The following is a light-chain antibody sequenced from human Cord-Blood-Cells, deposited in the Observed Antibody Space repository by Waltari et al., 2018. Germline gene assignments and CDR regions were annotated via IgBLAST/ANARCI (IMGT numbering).Light chain of an antibody. CDR1: SGINVGTHR. Sequence: QAVLTQPSSLSASPGASASLTCTFRSGINVGTHRKYWYQQKPGSPPQYPLRSKSDSDKQQGSGVPSRFSGSKDASANAGILLISGLQSEDEADYYCMIWHSSAWVFGGGTKLTVL. CDR2: SKSDSDK. J-gene: IGLJ3*02. V-gene: IGLV5-45*02. CDR3: MIWHSSAWV.